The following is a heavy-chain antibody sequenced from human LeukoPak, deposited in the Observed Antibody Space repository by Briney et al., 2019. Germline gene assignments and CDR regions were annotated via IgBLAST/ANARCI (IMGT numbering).Heavy chain of an antibody. J-gene: IGHJ4*02. Sequence: GGSLRLSCAASGFTVSSNYMSWVRQAPGKGLEWVSAISGSGGSTYYADSVKGRFTISRDNSKNTLYLQMNSLRAEDTAVYYCAKAYYDFWSGYSNYFDYWGQGTLVTVSS. CDR1: GFTVSSNY. D-gene: IGHD3-3*01. V-gene: IGHV3-23*01. CDR2: ISGSGGST. CDR3: AKAYYDFWSGYSNYFDY.